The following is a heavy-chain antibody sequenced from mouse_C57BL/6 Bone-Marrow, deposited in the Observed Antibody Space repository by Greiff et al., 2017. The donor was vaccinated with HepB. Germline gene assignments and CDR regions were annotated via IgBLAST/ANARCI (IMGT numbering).Heavy chain of an antibody. CDR2: IHPNSGST. CDR1: GYTFTSYW. Sequence: QVQLQQPGAELVKPGASVKLSCKASGYTFTSYWMHWVKQSPGQGLEWIGMIHPNSGSTNYNEKFKSKATLTVDKSSSTAYMQLSSLTSEDSAVYYCAREGAASGYYYGSSYWYFDVWGTGTTVTVSS. D-gene: IGHD1-1*01. CDR3: AREGAASGYYYGSSYWYFDV. V-gene: IGHV1-64*01. J-gene: IGHJ1*03.